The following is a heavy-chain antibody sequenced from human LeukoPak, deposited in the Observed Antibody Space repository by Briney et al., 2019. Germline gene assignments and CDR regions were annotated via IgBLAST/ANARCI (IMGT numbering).Heavy chain of an antibody. CDR3: ARSLGEYDYAYDH. D-gene: IGHD3-16*01. CDR1: GGSITSHY. V-gene: IGHV4-59*11. Sequence: KASETLSLTCTVSGGSITSHYWGWIRQPPGKGLEWIGYIYNSGTTKYNPSLESRVTTSLDTSKKQFSLNLSSVTAADTAVYYCARSLGEYDYAYDHWGQGTLVTISS. J-gene: IGHJ4*02. CDR2: IYNSGTT.